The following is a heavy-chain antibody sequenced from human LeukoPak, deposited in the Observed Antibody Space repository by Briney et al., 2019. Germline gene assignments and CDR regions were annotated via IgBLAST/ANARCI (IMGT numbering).Heavy chain of an antibody. CDR2: ISSSSSYI. J-gene: IGHJ6*03. V-gene: IGHV3-21*01. Sequence: PGGSLRLSCAASGFTFSSYSMNWVRQAPGKGLEWVSSISSSSSYIYYADSVKGRFTISRDNAKNSLYLQMNSLRAEDTAVYYCARVGVSSWYGGSFYYYYYYMDVWGKGTTVTVSS. D-gene: IGHD6-13*01. CDR1: GFTFSSYS. CDR3: ARVGVSSWYGGSFYYYYYYMDV.